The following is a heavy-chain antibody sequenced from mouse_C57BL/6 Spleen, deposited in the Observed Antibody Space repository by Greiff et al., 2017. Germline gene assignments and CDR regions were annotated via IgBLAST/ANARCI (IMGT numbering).Heavy chain of an antibody. D-gene: IGHD1-1*01. Sequence: EVHLVESGGGLVKPGGSLKLSCAASGFTFSSYAMSWVRQTPEKRLEWVATISDGGSYTYYPDNVKGRFTISRDNAKNNLYLQMSHLKSEDTAMYYCARDYYGSSYRDYFDYWGQGTTLTVSS. CDR3: ARDYYGSSYRDYFDY. J-gene: IGHJ2*01. V-gene: IGHV5-4*01. CDR1: GFTFSSYA. CDR2: ISDGGSYT.